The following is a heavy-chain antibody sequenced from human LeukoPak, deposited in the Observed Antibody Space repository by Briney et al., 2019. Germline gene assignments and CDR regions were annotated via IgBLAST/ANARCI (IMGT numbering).Heavy chain of an antibody. CDR2: IYSGGST. J-gene: IGHJ6*02. Sequence: PGGSLRLSCAASGFTVSSNYMSWVRQAPGKGLEWVSVIYSGGSTYYANSVKGRFTISRDNSKNTLCLQMNSLRVEDTAVYYCARVSGNYYYYGMDVWGQGTTVTVSS. V-gene: IGHV3-66*02. CDR1: GFTVSSNY. D-gene: IGHD1-26*01. CDR3: ARVSGNYYYYGMDV.